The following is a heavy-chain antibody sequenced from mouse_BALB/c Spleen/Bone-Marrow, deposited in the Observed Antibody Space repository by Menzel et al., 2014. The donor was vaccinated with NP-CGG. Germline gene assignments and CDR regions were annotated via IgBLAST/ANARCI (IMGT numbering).Heavy chain of an antibody. J-gene: IGHJ3*01. Sequence: VQLVESGPGLVAPSQSLSITCTVSGFSLTSYAVSWVRQPPGKGLEWLGVIWGDGNTDYHSALISRLSISKDNSKSQVFLNLNSLQTDDTATYYCATYDYDVRFGNWGQGTLVTVSA. CDR1: GFSLTSYA. D-gene: IGHD2-4*01. CDR2: IWGDGNT. V-gene: IGHV2-3*01. CDR3: ATYDYDVRFGN.